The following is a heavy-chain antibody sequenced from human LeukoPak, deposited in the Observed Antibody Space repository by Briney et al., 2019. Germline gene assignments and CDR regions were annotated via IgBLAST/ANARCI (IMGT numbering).Heavy chain of an antibody. Sequence: GGSLRLSCAASGFTFSSYWMSWVRQAPGKGLEWVAVIWNDGSNKYYAESVKGRFTISRDNSKNTLYLQMNSLRTEDMAVYFCARAVGPFDYWGQGTLVTVSS. CDR2: IWNDGSNK. V-gene: IGHV3-33*08. J-gene: IGHJ4*02. D-gene: IGHD2-15*01. CDR3: ARAVGPFDY. CDR1: GFTFSSYW.